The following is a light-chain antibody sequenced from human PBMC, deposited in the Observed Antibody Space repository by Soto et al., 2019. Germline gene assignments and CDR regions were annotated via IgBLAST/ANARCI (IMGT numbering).Light chain of an antibody. Sequence: QAVVTQEPSLTVSPGGTVTLTCGFTTGAVTSSHYPYWFQQKPGQAPRTLIYDTNNKHSWTPARFSGSLLGGKAALTLSGAQPEDAADYCCFFSYSGDRVFGGGTKLTVL. CDR2: DTN. V-gene: IGLV7-46*01. CDR3: FFSYSGDRV. CDR1: TGAVTSSHY. J-gene: IGLJ2*01.